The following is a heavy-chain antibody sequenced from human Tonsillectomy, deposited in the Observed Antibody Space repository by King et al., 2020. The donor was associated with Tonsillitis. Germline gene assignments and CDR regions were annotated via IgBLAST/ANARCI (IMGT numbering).Heavy chain of an antibody. CDR1: GFTFSSYA. CDR3: AKDEVPGYYDSSGYYVV. V-gene: IGHV3-23*03. D-gene: IGHD3-22*01. J-gene: IGHJ4*02. Sequence: VQLVESGGGLVQPGGSLRLSCAASGFTFSSYAMSWVRQAPGKGLEWVSVIYSTYSTYYTDSVKGRFTISRDNSKNTLYLQMNSRRAEDTAVYYCAKDEVPGYYDSSGYYVVWGQGTLVTVSS. CDR2: IYSTYST.